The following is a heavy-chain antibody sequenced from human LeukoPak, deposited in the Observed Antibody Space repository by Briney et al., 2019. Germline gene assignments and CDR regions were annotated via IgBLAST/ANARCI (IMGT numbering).Heavy chain of an antibody. CDR2: ISDDGRRK. V-gene: IGHV3-30*18. CDR3: AKRPSDYGDYVRYFDY. CDR1: GFSLISYG. J-gene: IGHJ4*02. Sequence: GGSLRLACAASGFSLISYGMRWVSQAPGEWLGWVGVISDDGRRKDYADSVEGRFTISRDNPKDTLYLQMNSLRAEDTAVYYCAKRPSDYGDYVRYFDYWGQGTLVTVSS. D-gene: IGHD4-17*01.